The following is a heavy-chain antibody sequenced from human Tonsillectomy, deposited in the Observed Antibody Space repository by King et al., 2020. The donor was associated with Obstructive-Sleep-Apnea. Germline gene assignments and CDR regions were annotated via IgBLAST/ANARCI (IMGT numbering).Heavy chain of an antibody. CDR3: ARVAGGDCSSTNCYQSGDFQY. Sequence: QLVQSGAEVKKPGASLKISCKASGFTFTSYYIHWVRQSPGQVREWMGIINPSGGSTSYAQKVHGRVTMTRDNSTSTVYMELSSLRSEDTAIYYCARVAGGDCSSTNCYQSGDFQYWGQGTLVTVSS. V-gene: IGHV1-46*01. CDR1: GFTFTSYY. CDR2: INPSGGST. J-gene: IGHJ1*01. D-gene: IGHD2-2*01.